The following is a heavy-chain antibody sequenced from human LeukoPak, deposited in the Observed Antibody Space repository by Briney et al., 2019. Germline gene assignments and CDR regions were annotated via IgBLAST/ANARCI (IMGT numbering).Heavy chain of an antibody. V-gene: IGHV4-39*01. CDR2: IYYSGST. CDR1: GGSLSSSSYY. Sequence: SQTLSLTCTVSGGSLSSSSYYWGWLRQPPGRGLEWVGRIYYSGSTYYNPSLKSPVTISVDTSKNQFPLKLSSVTAADTAVYYCARRSIAAAGPFDPWGQGTLVTVSS. J-gene: IGHJ5*02. CDR3: ARRSIAAAGPFDP. D-gene: IGHD6-13*01.